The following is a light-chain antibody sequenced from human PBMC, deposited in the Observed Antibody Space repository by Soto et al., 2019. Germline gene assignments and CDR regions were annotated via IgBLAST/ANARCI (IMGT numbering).Light chain of an antibody. V-gene: IGKV3-11*01. CDR1: QSVSANY. CDR3: QQRTNWPPLT. J-gene: IGKJ5*01. Sequence: ELVLRLSPFTLSLSPGGRATLSCMAIQSVSANYLACYQQKRGQAPRLLIYDASKRATGIPARFSGSGSGTDFTLTISSLAPEDFAVYYCQQRTNWPPLTFGQGTRLEF. CDR2: DAS.